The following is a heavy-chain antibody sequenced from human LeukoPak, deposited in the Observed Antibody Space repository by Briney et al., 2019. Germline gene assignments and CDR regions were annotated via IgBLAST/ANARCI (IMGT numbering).Heavy chain of an antibody. V-gene: IGHV1-69*05. Sequence: SVKVSCKASGGTFSSYAINWVRQAPGQGLEWMGRIIPIFGTANYAQKFQGKVTITTDESTSTAYMELSSLRSEDTAVYYCARGGPQLTPLDYWGQGTLVTVSS. J-gene: IGHJ4*02. D-gene: IGHD1-1*01. CDR2: IIPIFGTA. CDR3: ARGGPQLTPLDY. CDR1: GGTFSSYA.